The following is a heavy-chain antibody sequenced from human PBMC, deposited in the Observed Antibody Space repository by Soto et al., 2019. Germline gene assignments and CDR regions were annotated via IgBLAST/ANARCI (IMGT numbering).Heavy chain of an antibody. Sequence: PGGSLRLSCAASKFTFSRYWMHWVRQTPGKGLMWVSRINSDGSRTTYADSVKGRFTISRDNAKNTVFLDMNSLRPEDTAVYYCARVATGSYDWFDPWGQGTLVTVSS. CDR1: KFTFSRYW. V-gene: IGHV3-74*03. CDR3: ARVATGSYDWFDP. D-gene: IGHD3-10*01. J-gene: IGHJ5*02. CDR2: INSDGSRT.